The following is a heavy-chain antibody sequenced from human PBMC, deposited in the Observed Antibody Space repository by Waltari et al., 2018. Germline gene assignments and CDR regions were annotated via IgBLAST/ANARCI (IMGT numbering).Heavy chain of an antibody. D-gene: IGHD4-17*01. V-gene: IGHV1-2*02. CDR3: ARTVGHDYGGNWFDP. Sequence: QVQLVQSGAEVKKPGASVKVSCKASGYTFTGYYMHWVRQAPGQGLEWMGWINPNSGGTNYAQKFQGRVTMTRDTSISTAYMELSSLRSEDTAVYYCARTVGHDYGGNWFDPWGQGTLVTVSS. J-gene: IGHJ5*02. CDR1: GYTFTGYY. CDR2: INPNSGGT.